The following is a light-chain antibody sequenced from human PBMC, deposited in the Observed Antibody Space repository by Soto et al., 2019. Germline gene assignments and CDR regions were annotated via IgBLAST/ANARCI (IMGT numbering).Light chain of an antibody. CDR1: QSVSRY. J-gene: IGKJ3*01. CDR3: HQSYGIPPFT. Sequence: DIQMTQSPSSLSASVGDSVSITCRTSQSVSRYVNWYQQKAGTAPKLLIYATSKLQSGVPSRFSGSGSGTDFTLSISSLQPEDVANYYCHQSYGIPPFTFGPGTRVDI. CDR2: ATS. V-gene: IGKV1-39*01.